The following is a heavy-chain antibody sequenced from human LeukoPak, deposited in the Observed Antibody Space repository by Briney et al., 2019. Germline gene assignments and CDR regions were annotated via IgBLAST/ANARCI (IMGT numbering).Heavy chain of an antibody. J-gene: IGHJ4*02. D-gene: IGHD3-10*01. CDR1: GGSISSSSYY. V-gene: IGHV4-39*07. Sequence: SETLSLTCTVSGGSISSSSYYWGWIRQPPGKGLEWIGEINHSGSTNYNPSLKSRVTISVDTSKNQFSLKLSSVTAADTAVYYCARNMVDWGQGTLVTVSS. CDR2: INHSGST. CDR3: ARNMVD.